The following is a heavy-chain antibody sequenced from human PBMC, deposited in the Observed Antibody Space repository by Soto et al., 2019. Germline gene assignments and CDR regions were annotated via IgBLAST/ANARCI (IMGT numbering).Heavy chain of an antibody. CDR2: MYASGST. V-gene: IGHV4-4*07. J-gene: IGHJ5*02. D-gene: IGHD3-9*01. CDR3: AREGHDILTGYSPFYWFDP. CDR1: GGSIGSYY. Sequence: PSETLSLTCAVSGGSIGSYYWSWIRQPAGKGLEWIGRMYASGSTHYNPSLRSRVTTSLDTSKNHFSLRLSSVTAADTAVYYCAREGHDILTGYSPFYWFDPWGQGTLVTVSS.